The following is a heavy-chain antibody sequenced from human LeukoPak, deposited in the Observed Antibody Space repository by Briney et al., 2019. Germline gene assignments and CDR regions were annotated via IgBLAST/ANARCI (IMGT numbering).Heavy chain of an antibody. Sequence: SETLSLTCAVYGGSFSGYYWSWLRQPPGKGLEWIVEINHSGSTNYNPSLKRRITISVDTSKTRFSLKRSSVTGADTAVYYCARSSGLVFYWGQGTLVTASS. V-gene: IGHV4-34*01. CDR2: INHSGST. D-gene: IGHD6-6*01. CDR3: ARSSGLVFY. J-gene: IGHJ4*02. CDR1: GGSFSGYY.